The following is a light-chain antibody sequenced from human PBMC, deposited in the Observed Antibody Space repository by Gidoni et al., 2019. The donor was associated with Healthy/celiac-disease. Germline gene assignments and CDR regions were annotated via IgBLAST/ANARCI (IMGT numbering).Light chain of an antibody. V-gene: IGKV3-11*01. Sequence: ELVLTKSPATLSWSPGERATLSCSASQSVSSYLAWYQQKPGQAARLLSYDASNRATGIPARFSGSGSGTDFTLTISSLEPEDFAVYYCQQRSNWPPGLTFGGGTKVEIK. J-gene: IGKJ4*01. CDR3: QQRSNWPPGLT. CDR1: QSVSSY. CDR2: DAS.